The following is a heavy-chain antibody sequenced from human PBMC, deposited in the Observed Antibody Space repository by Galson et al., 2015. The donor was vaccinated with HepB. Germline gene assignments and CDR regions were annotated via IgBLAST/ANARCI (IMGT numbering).Heavy chain of an antibody. CDR1: GFTVSSNY. V-gene: IGHV3-53*01. J-gene: IGHJ5*02. CDR2: IYSGGST. CDR3: ARWTTTNWFDP. D-gene: IGHD3/OR15-3a*01. Sequence: SLRLSCAASGFTVSSNYMSWVRQAPGKGLEWVSVIYSGGSTYYADSVKGRFTISRDNSKNTLYLQMNSLRAEDTAVYYCARWTTTNWFDPWGQGTLVTVSS.